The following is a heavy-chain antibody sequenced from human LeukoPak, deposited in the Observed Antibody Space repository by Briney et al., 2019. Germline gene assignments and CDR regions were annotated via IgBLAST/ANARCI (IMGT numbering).Heavy chain of an antibody. V-gene: IGHV3-21*01. Sequence: GGSLRLSCAASAFTFSSYSMNWVRQAPGKGLEWVSSISSSSSYIYYADSAKGRFTISRDNAKNSLYLQMNSLRAEDTAVYYCARDRYSGSYSAWGQGTLVTVSS. CDR2: ISSSSSYI. J-gene: IGHJ5*02. CDR1: AFTFSSYS. CDR3: ARDRYSGSYSA. D-gene: IGHD1-26*01.